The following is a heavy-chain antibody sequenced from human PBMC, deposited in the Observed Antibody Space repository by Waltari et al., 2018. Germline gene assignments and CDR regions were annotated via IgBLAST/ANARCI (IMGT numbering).Heavy chain of an antibody. CDR3: ASLIAAADYGMDV. V-gene: IGHV3-7*03. D-gene: IGHD6-25*01. CDR1: GFTFSSYW. CDR2: IKQEGSEK. Sequence: EVQLVESGGGLVQPGGSLRLSCAASGFTFSSYWMSGVRQAPGKGLEWVANIKQEGSEKYYVDSVKGRFTISRDNAKNSLYLQMNSLRAEDTAVYYCASLIAAADYGMDVWGQGTTVTVSS. J-gene: IGHJ6*02.